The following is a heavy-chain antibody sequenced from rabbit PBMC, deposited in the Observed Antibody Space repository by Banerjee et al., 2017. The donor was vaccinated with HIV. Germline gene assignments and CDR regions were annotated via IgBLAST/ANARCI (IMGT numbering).Heavy chain of an antibody. V-gene: IGHV1S40*01. D-gene: IGHD4-2*01. CDR1: GFSFSSHW. Sequence: QSLEESGGDLVKPGTSLTLTCTASGFSFSSHWICWVRQAPGKGLEWIACIATGSGSINYASWAKGRFTISKTSSTTVTLQMTSLTAADTATYFCARTGSTVDDYNLWGQGTLVTVS. CDR3: ARTGSTVDDYNL. J-gene: IGHJ4*01. CDR2: IATGSGSI.